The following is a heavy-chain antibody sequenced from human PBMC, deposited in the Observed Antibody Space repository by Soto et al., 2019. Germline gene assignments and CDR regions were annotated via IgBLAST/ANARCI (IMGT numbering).Heavy chain of an antibody. J-gene: IGHJ5*01. CDR2: IYYSGST. D-gene: IGHD2-2*01. CDR3: ARRYCGSTICYGRYNWFDP. CDR1: GGSISSYY. V-gene: IGHV4-59*01. Sequence: QVQLQESGPGLVKPSETLSLTCTVSGGSISSYYWSWIRQPPGKGLEWIGYIYYSGSTNYNPSLKSRVTISVDTSKNQLSLKLSSVTAADTAVYYCARRYCGSTICYGRYNWFDPWGQGTLVTVSS.